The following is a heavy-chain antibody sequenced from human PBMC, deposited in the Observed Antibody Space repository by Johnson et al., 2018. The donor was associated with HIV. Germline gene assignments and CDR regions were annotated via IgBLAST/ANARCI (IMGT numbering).Heavy chain of an antibody. Sequence: QLVESGGGLVQPGRSLRLSCAASGFTFDDYAMHWVRQAPGKGLEWVSGISWNSGSIGYADSVKGRFTISRDNSKNTLYLEMNSLRAEDTAVYYCAKDKPYGSGLLLGAFDIWGQGTMVTVSS. CDR1: GFTFDDYA. D-gene: IGHD3-10*01. V-gene: IGHV3-9*01. CDR2: ISWNSGSI. J-gene: IGHJ3*02. CDR3: AKDKPYGSGLLLGAFDI.